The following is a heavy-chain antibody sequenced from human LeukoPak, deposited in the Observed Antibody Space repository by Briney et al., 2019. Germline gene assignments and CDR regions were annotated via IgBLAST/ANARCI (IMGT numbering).Heavy chain of an antibody. V-gene: IGHV4-30-4*01. CDR3: ARAYYGSGSYTFDY. J-gene: IGHJ4*02. CDR2: IYYSGST. CDR1: GGSISSGDYY. D-gene: IGHD3-10*01. Sequence: SETLSLTCTVSGGSISSGDYYWSWIRQPPGKGLEWIGYIYYSGSTYYNPSLKSRVTISVDTSKNQFSLKLSSVTAADTAMYYCARAYYGSGSYTFDYWGQGTLVTVSS.